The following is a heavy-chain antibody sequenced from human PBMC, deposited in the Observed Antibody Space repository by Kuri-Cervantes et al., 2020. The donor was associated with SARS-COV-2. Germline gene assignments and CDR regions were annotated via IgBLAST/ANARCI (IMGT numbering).Heavy chain of an antibody. J-gene: IGHJ6*03. CDR1: GFTFSSYA. CDR3: ARAFEGYYYYMDV. V-gene: IGHV3-21*01. Sequence: GESLKISCAASGFTFSSYAMSWVRQAPGKGLEWVSSISSSSSYIYYADSVKGRFTISRDNAKNSLYLQMNSLRAEDTAVYYCARAFEGYYYYMDVWGKGTTVTVSS. CDR2: ISSSSSYI.